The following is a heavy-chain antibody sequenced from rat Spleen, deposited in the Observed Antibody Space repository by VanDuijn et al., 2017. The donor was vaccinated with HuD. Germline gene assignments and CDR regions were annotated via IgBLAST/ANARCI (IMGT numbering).Heavy chain of an antibody. CDR1: GFTFSNYG. V-gene: IGHV5S13*01. Sequence: EVQLVESGGGLVQPGRSLKLSCAASGFTFSNYGMAWVRQAPTKGLEWVASITTTGGSTYYSGSVKGRFTISRDNAKSTLYLQMDSLRSEDTATYYCVRQRNPGGGTSYWYFDFWGPGTMVTVSS. J-gene: IGHJ1*01. CDR3: VRQRNPGGGTSYWYFDF. CDR2: ITTTGGST. D-gene: IGHD4-2*01.